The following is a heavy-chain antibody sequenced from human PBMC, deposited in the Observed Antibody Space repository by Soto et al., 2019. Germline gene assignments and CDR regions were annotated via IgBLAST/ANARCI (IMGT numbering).Heavy chain of an antibody. J-gene: IGHJ4*02. CDR2: IYDSGST. V-gene: IGHV4-59*01. Sequence: QVQLQESGPGLVKPSETLSITCTVSGGSISSYYWSWIRQPPGKGLEWIGYIYDSGSTHYSPSLESRVTRSVDASKNQFSLKLSSITAADIAVYYCARGNLALDNWGQESLITVSS. D-gene: IGHD1-1*01. CDR3: ARGNLALDN. CDR1: GGSISSYY.